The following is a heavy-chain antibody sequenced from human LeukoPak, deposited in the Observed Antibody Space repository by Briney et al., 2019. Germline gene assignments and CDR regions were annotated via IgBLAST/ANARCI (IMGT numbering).Heavy chain of an antibody. CDR2: IYHSGST. Sequence: SETLSLTCAVSGYSISSGYYWGWIRQPPGKGLEWIGSIYHSGSTYYNPSLKSRVTISVDTSKNQFSLKLSSVTAADTAVYYCARQPKTYCSSTSCSPGYYYYYMDVWGKGTTVTASS. V-gene: IGHV4-38-2*01. D-gene: IGHD2-2*01. CDR1: GYSISSGYY. J-gene: IGHJ6*03. CDR3: ARQPKTYCSSTSCSPGYYYYYMDV.